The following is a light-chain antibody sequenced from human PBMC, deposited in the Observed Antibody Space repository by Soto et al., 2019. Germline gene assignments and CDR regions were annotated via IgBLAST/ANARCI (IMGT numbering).Light chain of an antibody. V-gene: IGKV3-15*01. CDR3: QQRHNWPIT. CDR1: QSVGSN. J-gene: IGKJ5*01. CDR2: GAS. Sequence: EIVMTQSPATLSVSPGERVTLSCRARQSVGSNLAWYQQKPGQAPRLLIYGASTRATGIPARFSGSGSETEFTLTISSLQAEDSAVYYCQQRHNWPITFGQGTRLEIK.